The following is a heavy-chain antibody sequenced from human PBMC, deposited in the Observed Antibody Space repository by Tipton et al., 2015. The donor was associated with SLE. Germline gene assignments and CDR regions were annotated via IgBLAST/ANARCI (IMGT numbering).Heavy chain of an antibody. CDR3: ARDSGYYDSSGHMWSDAFDI. J-gene: IGHJ3*02. V-gene: IGHV4-39*07. D-gene: IGHD3-22*01. CDR1: GGSISSSSYY. CDR2: IYYSGST. Sequence: TLSLTCTVSGGSISSSSYYWGWIRQPPGKGLEWIGSIYYSGSTYYNPSLKSRVTISVDTSKNQFSLKLSSVTAADTAVYYCARDSGYYDSSGHMWSDAFDIWGQGTMVTVSS.